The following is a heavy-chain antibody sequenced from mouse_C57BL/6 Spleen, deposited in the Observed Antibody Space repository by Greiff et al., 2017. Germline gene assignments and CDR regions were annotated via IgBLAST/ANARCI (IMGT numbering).Heavy chain of an antibody. CDR2: INPSSGYT. J-gene: IGHJ4*01. Sequence: VKLQESGAELAKPGASVKLSCKASGYTFTSYWMHWVKQRPGQGLEWIGYINPSSGYTKYNQKFKDKVTLTADKSSSTAYMQLSSLTYEDSAVYYCARPRGSSYDYAMDYWGQGTSVTVSS. V-gene: IGHV1-7*01. CDR1: GYTFTSYW. CDR3: ARPRGSSYDYAMDY. D-gene: IGHD1-1*01.